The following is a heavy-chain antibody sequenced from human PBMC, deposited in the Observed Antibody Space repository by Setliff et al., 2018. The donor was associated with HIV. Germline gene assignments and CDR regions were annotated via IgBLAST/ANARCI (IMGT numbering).Heavy chain of an antibody. CDR2: IYYSGST. Sequence: SETLSLTCTVSGGSISSSSYYWGWIRQPPGKGLEWSGSIYYSGSTYYNPSLKSRVTISVDTSKNQFSLKLSSVTAADTAVYYCARHSGSSGWYLFDYWGQGTLVTVSS. CDR3: ARHSGSSGWYLFDY. J-gene: IGHJ4*02. D-gene: IGHD6-19*01. V-gene: IGHV4-39*01. CDR1: GGSISSSSYY.